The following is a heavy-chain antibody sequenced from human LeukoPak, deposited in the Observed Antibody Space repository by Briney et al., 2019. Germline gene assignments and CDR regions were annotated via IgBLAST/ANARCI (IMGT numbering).Heavy chain of an antibody. V-gene: IGHV4-59*08. CDR1: GGSISSYY. J-gene: IGHJ4*02. CDR2: INHSGST. CDR3: ARLSLGGGYYYNYFDY. D-gene: IGHD3-22*01. Sequence: SETLSLTCTVSGGSISSYYWNWIRQPPGKGLEWIGEINHSGSTNYNPSLRSRVTISVDTSKNQFSLKLSSVTAADTAVYYCARLSLGGGYYYNYFDYWGQGTLVTVSS.